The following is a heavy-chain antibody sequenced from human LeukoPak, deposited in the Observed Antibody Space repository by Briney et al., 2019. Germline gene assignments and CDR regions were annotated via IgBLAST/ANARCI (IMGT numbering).Heavy chain of an antibody. Sequence: GRSLRLSCAASGFTFSSYGMHWVRQAPGKGLEWVAVISYDGSNKYYADSVKGRFTISRDNSKNTLYLQMNSLRAEDTAVYYCARAEKTTVTTMRYMDVWGKGTTVTVSS. CDR3: ARAEKTTVTTMRYMDV. J-gene: IGHJ6*03. V-gene: IGHV3-30*03. CDR2: ISYDGSNK. D-gene: IGHD4-17*01. CDR1: GFTFSSYG.